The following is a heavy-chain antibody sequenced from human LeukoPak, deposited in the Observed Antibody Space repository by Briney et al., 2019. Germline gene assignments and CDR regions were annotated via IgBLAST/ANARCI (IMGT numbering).Heavy chain of an antibody. CDR1: GGSMSTYY. CDR2: MYYSGST. J-gene: IGHJ6*02. CDR3: ARTPQNYYYYGMDV. V-gene: IGHV4-59*01. Sequence: SETLSLTCTVSGGSMSTYYWTWIRQPPGKGLEWIGNMYYSGSTNYNPSLKSRVMISVDTSKNQFSLKLSSVTAADTAVYYCARTPQNYYYYGMDVWGQGTTVTVSS.